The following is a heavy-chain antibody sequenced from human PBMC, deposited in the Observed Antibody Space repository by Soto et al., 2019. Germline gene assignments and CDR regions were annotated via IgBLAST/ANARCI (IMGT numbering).Heavy chain of an antibody. Sequence: QVQLVQSGAEVKKSGASVKVSCKASGYTFTSYGISWVRRAPGQGLEWMGWISAYNGNTNYAQKLEGRVTMTTDTSTSTPYMQLRSLRSDDTAVYYCARDRRITLVRGVPPPMDVWGKGTTVTVSS. CDR3: ARDRRITLVRGVPPPMDV. D-gene: IGHD3-10*01. V-gene: IGHV1-18*01. CDR2: ISAYNGNT. CDR1: GYTFTSYG. J-gene: IGHJ6*03.